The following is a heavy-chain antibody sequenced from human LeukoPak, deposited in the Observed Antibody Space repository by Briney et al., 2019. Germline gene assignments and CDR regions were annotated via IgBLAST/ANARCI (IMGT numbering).Heavy chain of an antibody. V-gene: IGHV3-53*01. CDR2: IYSGGPT. Sequence: GGSLTHPCAASGFTVSTKYMSWVRQAPGKGLEWVSVIYSGGPTYHADSVEGRFTISRDTSKNTLYLQMNSLRAEDTAVYYCARVRVGAPGYYFDYWGQRTLVTVSS. D-gene: IGHD1-26*01. CDR1: GFTVSTKY. CDR3: ARVRVGAPGYYFDY. J-gene: IGHJ4*02.